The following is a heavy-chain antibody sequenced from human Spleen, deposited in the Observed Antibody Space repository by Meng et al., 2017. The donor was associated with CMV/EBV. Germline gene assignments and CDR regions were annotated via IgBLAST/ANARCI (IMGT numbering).Heavy chain of an antibody. D-gene: IGHD6-6*01. V-gene: IGHV3-48*04. J-gene: IGHJ4*02. Sequence: GESLKISCAASGFTFSSYAMSWVRQAPGKGLEWVSYISASGTTMFYADSVTGRFTISRDNAKNSLYLQMNSLRAEDTAVYYCAFYSSSSSHYWGQGTLVTVSS. CDR1: GFTFSSYA. CDR2: ISASGTTM. CDR3: AFYSSSSSHY.